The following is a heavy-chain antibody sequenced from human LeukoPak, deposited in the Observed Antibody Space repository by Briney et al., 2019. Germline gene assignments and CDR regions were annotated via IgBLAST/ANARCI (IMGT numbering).Heavy chain of an antibody. CDR2: IIPIFGTA. Sequence: GASVKVSCKASGGTFSSYAISWVRQAPGQGLEWMGGIIPIFGTANYAQKFQGRVTMTTDTSTSTAYMELRSLRSDDTAVYYCARDSSGAFFLGRGYAVFDIWGQGTMVTVSS. CDR3: ARDSSGAFFLGRGYAVFDI. V-gene: IGHV1-69*05. D-gene: IGHD3-10*01. CDR1: GGTFSSYA. J-gene: IGHJ3*02.